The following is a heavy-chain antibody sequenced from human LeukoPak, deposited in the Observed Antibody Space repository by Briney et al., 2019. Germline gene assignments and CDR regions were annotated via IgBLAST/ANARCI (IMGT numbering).Heavy chain of an antibody. Sequence: GGSLRLSCAASGFTFDDYGMSWVRHAPGKGLEWVSGINWNGGSTGYADSVKGRFTISRDNAKNSLYLQMNSLRAEDTALYYCAREYAYYGSGHYYYYYMDVWGEGTTVTVSS. D-gene: IGHD3-10*01. CDR2: INWNGGST. CDR3: AREYAYYGSGHYYYYYMDV. J-gene: IGHJ6*03. CDR1: GFTFDDYG. V-gene: IGHV3-20*04.